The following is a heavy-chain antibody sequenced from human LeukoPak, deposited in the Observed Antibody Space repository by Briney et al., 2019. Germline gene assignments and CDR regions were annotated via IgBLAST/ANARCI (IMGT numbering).Heavy chain of an antibody. Sequence: GGSLRLSCAASGFTFRSYSMSWVRQASGKGLEWVSVISNNGDFTYYADSVKGRFTISRDNSKNTLYLQMNSLRAEDTALYYCAKDSKRFDYWGQGTLVTVSS. CDR3: AKDSKRFDY. J-gene: IGHJ4*02. V-gene: IGHV3-23*01. CDR1: GFTFRSYS. CDR2: ISNNGDFT.